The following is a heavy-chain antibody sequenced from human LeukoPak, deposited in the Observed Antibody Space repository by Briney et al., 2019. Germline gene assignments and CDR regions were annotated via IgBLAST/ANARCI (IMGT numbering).Heavy chain of an antibody. CDR2: ISWNSNSI. D-gene: IGHD2-2*01. CDR1: GFTFDDYA. CDR3: AKAPSFQLISPYFDY. Sequence: GRSLRLSCAASGFTFDDYAMHWVRQAPGKGLEWVSGISWNSNSIDYADSVKGRLTISRDNAKNSLYLQMNSLRAEDTALYYCAKAPSFQLISPYFDYWGQGTLVTVSS. V-gene: IGHV3-9*01. J-gene: IGHJ4*02.